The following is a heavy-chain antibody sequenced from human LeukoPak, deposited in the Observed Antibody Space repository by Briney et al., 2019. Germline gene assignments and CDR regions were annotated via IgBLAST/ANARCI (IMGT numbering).Heavy chain of an antibody. CDR2: IYSGGST. V-gene: IGHV3-53*01. J-gene: IGHJ4*02. CDR1: GFTVSSNY. Sequence: GGSLRLSCAASGFTVSSNYMTWVRQAPGKGLEWVSVIYSGGSTYYADSVKGRFTISRDNSKNTLYLQMNSLRAEDTAVYYCAKDGEMATNTGDYWGQGTLVTVSS. CDR3: AKDGEMATNTGDY. D-gene: IGHD5-24*01.